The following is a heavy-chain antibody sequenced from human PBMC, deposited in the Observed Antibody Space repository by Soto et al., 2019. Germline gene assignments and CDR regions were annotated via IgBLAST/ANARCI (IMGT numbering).Heavy chain of an antibody. CDR1: GGKFSIYA. Sequence: QVQRVQSGAEVREPGSSVKVSCTASGGKFSIYAISWVRQAPGQGLEWMGGFMPMFGTSNYAQKFKGRVTITADESTRTVYMELSSLLSEDTAIYYCERDMWSEKPPMSYYGMDVWGQGTTVTV. CDR2: FMPMFGTS. J-gene: IGHJ6*02. D-gene: IGHD3-10*02. V-gene: IGHV1-69*01. CDR3: ERDMWSEKPPMSYYGMDV.